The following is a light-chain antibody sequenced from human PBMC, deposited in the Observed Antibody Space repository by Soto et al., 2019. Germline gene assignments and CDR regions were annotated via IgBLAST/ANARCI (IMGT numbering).Light chain of an antibody. CDR2: GAS. CDR1: QSISSSS. J-gene: IGKJ2*01. Sequence: VLTQSPGTLSLSPGERATISCRASQSISSSSLAWYQHKPGLAPRLLIYGASSRATGIPHRFSGSGSGTAFTLTISRLEPEDCGVYYCQQYGVSPPYTFGQGTRLEIK. V-gene: IGKV3-20*01. CDR3: QQYGVSPPYT.